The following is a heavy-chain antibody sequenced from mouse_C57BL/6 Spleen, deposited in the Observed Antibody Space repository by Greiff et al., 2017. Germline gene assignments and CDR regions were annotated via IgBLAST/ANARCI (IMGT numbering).Heavy chain of an antibody. V-gene: IGHV1-53*01. D-gene: IGHD2-4*01. Sequence: VQLKQPGTELVKPGASVKLSCKASGYTFTSYWMHWVKQRPGQGLEWIGNINPSNGGTNYNEKFKSKATLTVDKSSSTAYMQLSSLTSEDSAVYYCARSVYYDYDWFAYWGQGTLVTVSA. CDR3: ARSVYYDYDWFAY. J-gene: IGHJ3*01. CDR1: GYTFTSYW. CDR2: INPSNGGT.